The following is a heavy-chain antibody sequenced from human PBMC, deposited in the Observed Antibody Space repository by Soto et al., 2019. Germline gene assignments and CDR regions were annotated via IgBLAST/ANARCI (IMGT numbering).Heavy chain of an antibody. Sequence: ASVKVSCKASGYSFTTHAMIWVRQAPGQRPEWMGWINTGNGNTRYSPKFQGRVNITRDTSASTAYMELSSLKSEDTAVYYCARGEQLYHYYYGMDVWGKGSMITVSS. CDR1: GYSFTTHA. J-gene: IGHJ6*04. CDR3: ARGEQLYHYYYGMDV. CDR2: INTGNGNT. V-gene: IGHV1-3*04.